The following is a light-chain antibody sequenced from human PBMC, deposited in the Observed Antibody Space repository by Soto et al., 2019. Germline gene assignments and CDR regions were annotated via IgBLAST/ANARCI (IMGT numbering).Light chain of an antibody. CDR1: QSVSAN. CDR2: GAS. CDR3: QQYNSWPLT. Sequence: EIVMTPSPATLSVSPGERATLSCRASQSVSANLAWYQHKPGQAPRLLIYGASTRATGIPARFSGSGSGTEFTLTISSLQSEDFAVYYCQQYNSWPLTFGGGTKVDIK. V-gene: IGKV3-15*01. J-gene: IGKJ4*01.